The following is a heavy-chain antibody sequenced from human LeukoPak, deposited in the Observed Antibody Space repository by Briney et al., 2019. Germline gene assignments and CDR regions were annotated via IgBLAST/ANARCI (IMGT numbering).Heavy chain of an antibody. V-gene: IGHV3-73*01. CDR3: TRFLGYCSSTSCSNWFDP. D-gene: IGHD2-2*01. Sequence: GGSLRLSCAASGFTFSDSTMHWVRQASGKGLEWVGRIRSKANSYATAYAASVKGRFTISRDDSKNTACLQMNSLKTEDTAVYYCTRFLGYCSSTSCSNWFDPWGQGTLVTVS. CDR1: GFTFSDST. J-gene: IGHJ5*02. CDR2: IRSKANSYAT.